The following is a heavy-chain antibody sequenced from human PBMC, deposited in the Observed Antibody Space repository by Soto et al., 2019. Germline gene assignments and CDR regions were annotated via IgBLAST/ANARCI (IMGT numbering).Heavy chain of an antibody. CDR3: ARGGHVVVVTAALDY. CDR1: ADTFTDYY. D-gene: IGHD2-21*02. CDR2: VNPSGGHT. J-gene: IGHJ4*02. Sequence: QVQLVQSGAEVKKPGASVKVSCKASADTFTDYYIHWVRQIPGQGLEWMGTVNPSGGHTTYAQHFLGRMTMTRDTSTSTLYMELTSLTSEDTAVYYCARGGHVVVVTAALDYWGEGTLVTVSS. V-gene: IGHV1-46*01.